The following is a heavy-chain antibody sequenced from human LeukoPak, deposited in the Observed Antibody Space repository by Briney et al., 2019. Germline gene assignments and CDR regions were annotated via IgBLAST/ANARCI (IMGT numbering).Heavy chain of an antibody. Sequence: GASVKVSCKASGYTFTDYYMYWVRQAPGQRLEWMGWINPYSGGTNYAQQFQDRVTMTRDTSVTTTYMELNSLRSDDTAVYYCARGVYIAAAQYGYWGQGTLVTVSS. CDR2: INPYSGGT. CDR3: ARGVYIAAAQYGY. D-gene: IGHD6-13*01. CDR1: GYTFTDYY. V-gene: IGHV1-2*02. J-gene: IGHJ4*02.